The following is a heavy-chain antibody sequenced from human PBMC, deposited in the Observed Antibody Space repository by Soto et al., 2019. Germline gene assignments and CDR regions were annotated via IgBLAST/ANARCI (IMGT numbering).Heavy chain of an antibody. Sequence: SETLSLTCTVSGGSISSYYWSWIRQPPGKGLEWIGYIYYSGSTNYNPSLKSRVTISVDTPKNQFSLNLSSVTAADTAVYYCARRDYDSSGYYYNWGQGTLVTVSS. J-gene: IGHJ4*02. CDR2: IYYSGST. CDR3: ARRDYDSSGYYYN. D-gene: IGHD3-22*01. CDR1: GGSISSYY. V-gene: IGHV4-59*08.